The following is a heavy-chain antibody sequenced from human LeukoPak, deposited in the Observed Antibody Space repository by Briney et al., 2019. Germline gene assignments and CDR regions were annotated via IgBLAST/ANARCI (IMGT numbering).Heavy chain of an antibody. CDR2: IIPIFGTA. V-gene: IGHV1-69*05. CDR1: GGTFSSYA. J-gene: IGHJ4*02. D-gene: IGHD3-3*01. CDR3: ATALTIFGVVIRVFDY. Sequence: SVKVSCKASGGTFSSYAISWVRQAPGQGLEWMGGIIPIFGTANYAQKFQGRVTITTDESTSTAYMELSSLRSEDTAVCYCATALTIFGVVIRVFDYWGQGTLVTVSS.